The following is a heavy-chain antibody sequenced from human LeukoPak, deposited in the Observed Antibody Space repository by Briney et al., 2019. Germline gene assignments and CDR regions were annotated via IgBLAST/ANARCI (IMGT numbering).Heavy chain of an antibody. J-gene: IGHJ4*02. V-gene: IGHV1-46*01. D-gene: IGHD6-6*01. CDR3: ARTAARRFDY. CDR2: INPTGGST. CDR1: GYTFPSYF. Sequence: ASVKVSCKASGYTFPSYFMHWVRQAPGQGLEWMGIINPTGGSTTYAQKFQGRVTMTRDTSTSTVYMELSSLRSDDTAVYYCARTAARRFDYWGRGTLVTVSS.